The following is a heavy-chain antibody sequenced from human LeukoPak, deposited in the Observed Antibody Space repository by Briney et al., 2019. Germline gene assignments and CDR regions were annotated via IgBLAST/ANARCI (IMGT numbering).Heavy chain of an antibody. D-gene: IGHD3-10*01. V-gene: IGHV1-24*01. CDR2: FDPEDGET. Sequence: GASVKVSCKVSGYTLTELSMHWVRQAPGKGLEWMGGFDPEDGETIYAQKFQGRVTMTEDTSIDTAYMELSSLRSEDTAVYYCAISWVRRGIILFDYWGQGTPVTVSS. J-gene: IGHJ4*02. CDR1: GYTLTELS. CDR3: AISWVRRGIILFDY.